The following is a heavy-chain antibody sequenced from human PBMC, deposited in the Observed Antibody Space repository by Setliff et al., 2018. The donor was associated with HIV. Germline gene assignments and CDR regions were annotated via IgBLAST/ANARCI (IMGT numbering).Heavy chain of an antibody. D-gene: IGHD2-8*01. J-gene: IGHJ5*02. CDR2: ILDKANNYAT. CDR1: DFTFSGSA. CDR3: ARDAPTVYANGWFDP. V-gene: IGHV3-73*01. Sequence: PGGSLRLSCAASDFTFSGSAMHWVRQASGKGLEWVGRILDKANNYATAYAASLEGRFTISRDDSKNTAYLQMSSLKTEDTAVYYCARDAPTVYANGWFDPWGQGTLVTVSS.